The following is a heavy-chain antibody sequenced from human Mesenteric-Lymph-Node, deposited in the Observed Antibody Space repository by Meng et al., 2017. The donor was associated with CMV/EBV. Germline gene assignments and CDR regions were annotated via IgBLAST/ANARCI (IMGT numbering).Heavy chain of an antibody. J-gene: IGHJ4*02. D-gene: IGHD3-16*01. Sequence: QIQLRQSGPGLLKSSQTLSVTCTSSGESIYSNNAAWNWIGQSPSRGLEWLGRTYYRSESYNDYAVSVKSRISVNLDTSKNQLSLHLNFVTPEDTAVYYCAYFGDLPPLWWGQGTLVTVSS. CDR1: GESIYSNNAA. V-gene: IGHV6-1*02. CDR2: TYYRSESYN. CDR3: AYFGDLPPLW.